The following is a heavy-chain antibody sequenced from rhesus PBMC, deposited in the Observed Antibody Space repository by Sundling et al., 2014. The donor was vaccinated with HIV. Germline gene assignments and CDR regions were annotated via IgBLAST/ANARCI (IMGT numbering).Heavy chain of an antibody. Sequence: EVKLVESGGGWVQPGGSLRLSCAASGFTFRSDDMSWVRQAPGKGLEWLSSISNTSKTIDYADSVKGRFTVSRDNAKNSLSLQMNSLKIEDTAVYYCARDGYCSGGVCFYGLHSWGQGVVVTVSS. J-gene: IGHJ6*01. V-gene: IGHV3S4*01. D-gene: IGHD2-39*02. CDR3: ARDGYCSGGVCFYGLHS. CDR2: ISNTSKTI. CDR1: GFTFRSDD.